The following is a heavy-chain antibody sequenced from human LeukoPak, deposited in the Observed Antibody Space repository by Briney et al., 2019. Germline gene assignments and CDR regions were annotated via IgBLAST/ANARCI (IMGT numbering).Heavy chain of an antibody. J-gene: IGHJ1*01. V-gene: IGHV1-2*02. CDR1: GYTFTGYY. D-gene: IGHD3-10*01. Sequence: ASVKVSCKASGYTFTGYYMHWVRQAPGQGLEWMGWINPNSGGTNYAQKFQGKVTMTRDTSISTAYMELSRLRSDDTAVYSCARDYYYGSGRYYPGDRGQDTVVT. CDR3: ARDYYYGSGRYYPGD. CDR2: INPNSGGT.